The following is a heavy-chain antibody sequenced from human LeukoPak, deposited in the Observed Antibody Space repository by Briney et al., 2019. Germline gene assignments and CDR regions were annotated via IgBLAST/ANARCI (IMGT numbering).Heavy chain of an antibody. D-gene: IGHD4-17*01. CDR2: INHSGST. CDR3: ASGSDYGDYVVGAFDI. V-gene: IGHV4-34*01. Sequence: PSETLSLTCGVYGGSFSGYNWNWIRQPPGKGLEWIGEINHSGSTNYNPSLKSRVTISVDTSKNQFSLKLSSVTAADTAVYYCASGSDYGDYVVGAFDIWGQGTMVTVSS. J-gene: IGHJ3*02. CDR1: GGSFSGYN.